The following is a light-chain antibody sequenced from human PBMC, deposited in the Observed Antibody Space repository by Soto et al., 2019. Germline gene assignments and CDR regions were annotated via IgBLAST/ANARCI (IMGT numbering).Light chain of an antibody. CDR1: QGISSY. CDR2: AAS. Sequence: DIQLTQSPSFLSASVGDRVTTTCRASQGISSYLAWYQQKPGKAPKLLIYAASTLQSGVPSRFSGSGSGTEFTLTISSLQPEDFATYYCQQLNSYRFGQGTRLAIK. J-gene: IGKJ5*01. V-gene: IGKV1-9*01. CDR3: QQLNSYR.